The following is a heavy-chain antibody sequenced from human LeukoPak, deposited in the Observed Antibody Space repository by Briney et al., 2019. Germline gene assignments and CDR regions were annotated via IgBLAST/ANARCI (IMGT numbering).Heavy chain of an antibody. Sequence: GGSLRLSCAASGFTFNYYWMHCVRQVPGKGLVWVSHINGDGSTTNYADSVQGRFTISRDNAKSTLYLHMTSLRADDTAVYYCARPGGYSSGWYGYWGQGTLVTVSS. J-gene: IGHJ4*02. CDR1: GFTFNYYW. V-gene: IGHV3-74*01. CDR2: INGDGSTT. CDR3: ARPGGYSSGWYGY. D-gene: IGHD6-13*01.